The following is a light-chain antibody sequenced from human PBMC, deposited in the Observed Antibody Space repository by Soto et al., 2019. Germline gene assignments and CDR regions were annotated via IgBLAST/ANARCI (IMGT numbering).Light chain of an antibody. J-gene: IGKJ1*01. CDR1: QSISSW. CDR3: QQYNSYPGT. Sequence: DIQMTQSPSTLSASVGDRVTITCRASQSISSWLAWYQQKPGKAPKLLIYKSSSLESGVPSRFSSSGSGTEFPLTISSLQPDDFATYYCQQYNSYPGTFGQGTKVEIK. V-gene: IGKV1-5*03. CDR2: KSS.